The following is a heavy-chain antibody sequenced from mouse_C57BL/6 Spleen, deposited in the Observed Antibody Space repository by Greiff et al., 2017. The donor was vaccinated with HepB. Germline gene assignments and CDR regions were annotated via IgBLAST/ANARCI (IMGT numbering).Heavy chain of an antibody. CDR3: TREGLRQGGYAMDY. D-gene: IGHD2-4*01. V-gene: IGHV5-9-1*02. CDR2: ISSGGDYI. Sequence: EVQVVESGEGLVKPGGSLKLSCAASGFTFSSYAMSWVRQTPEKRLEWVAYISSGGDYIYYADTVKGRFTISRDNARNTLYLQMSSLKSEDTAMYYCTREGLRQGGYAMDYWGQRTSVTVSS. J-gene: IGHJ4*01. CDR1: GFTFSSYA.